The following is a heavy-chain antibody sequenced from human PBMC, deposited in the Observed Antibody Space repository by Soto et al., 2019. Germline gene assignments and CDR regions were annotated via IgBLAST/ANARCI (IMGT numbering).Heavy chain of an antibody. Sequence: GGSLRLSCAASGFTFSSYAMSWVRQAPGKGLEWVSAISGSGGSTYYADSVKGRFTISRDNSKNTLYLQMNSLRAEDTAVYYCGIGCCSIAALTEEGPTYYCYYEDGWGKGTTVTVCS. D-gene: IGHD6-6*01. CDR3: GIGCCSIAALTEEGPTYYCYYEDG. CDR2: ISGSGGST. CDR1: GFTFSSYA. J-gene: IGHJ6*03. V-gene: IGHV3-23*01.